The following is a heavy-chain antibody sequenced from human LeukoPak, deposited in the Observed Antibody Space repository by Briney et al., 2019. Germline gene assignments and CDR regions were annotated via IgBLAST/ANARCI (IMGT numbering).Heavy chain of an antibody. D-gene: IGHD3-10*01. V-gene: IGHV4-39*01. CDR3: ARHGVYGSGSYYWFDP. CDR2: IYYSGST. CDR1: GDSISNSDYY. J-gene: IGHJ5*02. Sequence: SETLSLTCTVSGDSISNSDYYWGWIRQPPGKGLEWIGSIYYSGSTYYNPSLKSRVTISVDTSKNQFSLKLTSVTAADTAVYYCARHGVYGSGSYYWFDPWGQGTLVTASS.